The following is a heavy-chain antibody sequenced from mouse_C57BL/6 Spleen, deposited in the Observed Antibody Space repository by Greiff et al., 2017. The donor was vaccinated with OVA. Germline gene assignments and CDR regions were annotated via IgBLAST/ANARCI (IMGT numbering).Heavy chain of an antibody. D-gene: IGHD1-1*01. J-gene: IGHJ3*01. Sequence: VQLKESGAELVRPGASVKLSCKASGYTFTDYYINWVKQRPGQGLEWIARIYPGSGNTYYNEKFKGKATLTAEKSSSTAYMQLSSLTSEDSAVYFCARDYGSPFAYWGQGTLVTVSA. V-gene: IGHV1-76*01. CDR1: GYTFTDYY. CDR3: ARDYGSPFAY. CDR2: IYPGSGNT.